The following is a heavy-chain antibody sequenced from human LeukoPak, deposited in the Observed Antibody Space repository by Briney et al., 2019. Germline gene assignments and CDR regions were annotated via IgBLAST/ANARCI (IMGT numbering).Heavy chain of an antibody. Sequence: GGSLRLSCAAPGFTFSNYAMNWVRQAPGKGLEWVSSISSSSSYIYYADSVKGRFTISRDNAKNSLYLQMNSLRAEDTAVYYCARLNDILTGYYNFDYWGQGTLVTVSS. CDR2: ISSSSSYI. D-gene: IGHD3-9*01. J-gene: IGHJ4*02. CDR3: ARLNDILTGYYNFDY. CDR1: GFTFSNYA. V-gene: IGHV3-21*01.